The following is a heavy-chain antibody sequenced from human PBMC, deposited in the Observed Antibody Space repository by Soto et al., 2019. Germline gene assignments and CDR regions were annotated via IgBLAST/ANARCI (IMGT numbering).Heavy chain of an antibody. Sequence: SETLSLTCTVSGGSISSSSYYWGWIRQPPGKGLEWFGSIYYSGSTYYNPSLKSRVTISVDTSKNQFSLKLSSVTAADTAVYYCARRGGDSGYGWRWNYYYYMDVWGKGTTVTVSS. CDR3: ARRGGDSGYGWRWNYYYYMDV. D-gene: IGHD5-12*01. CDR2: IYYSGST. V-gene: IGHV4-39*01. CDR1: GGSISSSSYY. J-gene: IGHJ6*03.